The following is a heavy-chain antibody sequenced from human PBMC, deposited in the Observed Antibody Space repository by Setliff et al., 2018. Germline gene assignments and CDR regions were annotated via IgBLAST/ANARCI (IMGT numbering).Heavy chain of an antibody. Sequence: SETLSLTCTVSGGSISSSYWSWIRQPPGKGLEWIGYFYHSGNTHDNPSLRSRVTMSVDTCKSHFSLRLSSLTAADTAVYYCARMAVRVASRPSSPLDYYYYMDLWGKGATVTVSS. D-gene: IGHD6-6*01. CDR2: FYHSGNT. J-gene: IGHJ6*03. CDR1: GGSISSSY. CDR3: ARMAVRVASRPSSPLDYYYYMDL. V-gene: IGHV4-59*04.